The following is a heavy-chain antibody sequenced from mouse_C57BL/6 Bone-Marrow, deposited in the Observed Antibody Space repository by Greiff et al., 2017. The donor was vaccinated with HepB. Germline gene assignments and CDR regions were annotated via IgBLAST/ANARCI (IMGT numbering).Heavy chain of an antibody. J-gene: IGHJ4*01. Sequence: QVQLKQPGAELVKPGASVKMSCKASGYTFTSYWITWVKQRPGQGLEWIGDIYPGSGSTNYNEKFKSKATLTVDTSSSTAYMQLSSLTSEDSAVYYGARSHYYGHYYAMDYWGQGTSVTVSS. CDR2: IYPGSGST. V-gene: IGHV1-55*01. CDR3: ARSHYYGHYYAMDY. D-gene: IGHD1-1*01. CDR1: GYTFTSYW.